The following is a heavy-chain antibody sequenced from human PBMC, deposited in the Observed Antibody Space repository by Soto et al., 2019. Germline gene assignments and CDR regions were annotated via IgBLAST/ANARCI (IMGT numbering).Heavy chain of an antibody. J-gene: IGHJ4*02. CDR1: GGTFSTYA. V-gene: IGHV1-69*01. D-gene: IGHD2-21*02. CDR2: IIPIFGTP. CDR3: ARGLLCGGDCLLAFDS. Sequence: QVQLVQSGAEVKKPGSSVKVSCKTPGGTFSTYAISWVRQAPGQGLEWMGGIIPIFGTPNYAQKFQGRVTIIADESTSTAYMELSSLRSEDTAMYYCARGLLCGGDCLLAFDSWGQGTLVTVSS.